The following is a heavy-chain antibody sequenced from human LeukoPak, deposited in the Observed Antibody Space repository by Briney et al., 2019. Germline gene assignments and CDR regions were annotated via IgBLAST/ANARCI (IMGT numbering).Heavy chain of an antibody. J-gene: IGHJ4*02. CDR3: ARDSSGYSWLDY. CDR2: IYTSGST. D-gene: IGHD3-22*01. Sequence: SETLSLTCTVSGGSISSYYWSWIRQPAGKGLEWIGRIYTSGSTNYNPSLKSRVTMSVDTSKNQFSLKLSSVIPEDTAVYYCARDSSGYSWLDYWGQGTLVTVSS. CDR1: GGSISSYY. V-gene: IGHV4-4*07.